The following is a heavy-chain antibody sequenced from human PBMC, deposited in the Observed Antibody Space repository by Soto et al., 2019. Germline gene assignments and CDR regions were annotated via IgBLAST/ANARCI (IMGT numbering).Heavy chain of an antibody. CDR1: GGSFSGYY. J-gene: IGHJ3*02. CDR3: ARARIGSSRDAFDI. Sequence: SETLSLTCTVYGGSFSGYYWSWIRQPPGKGLEWIGEINHSGSTNYNPSLKSRVTISVDTSKNQFSLKLSSVTAADTAVYSCARARIGSSRDAFDIWGQGTMVTVSS. CDR2: INHSGST. V-gene: IGHV4-34*01. D-gene: IGHD2-15*01.